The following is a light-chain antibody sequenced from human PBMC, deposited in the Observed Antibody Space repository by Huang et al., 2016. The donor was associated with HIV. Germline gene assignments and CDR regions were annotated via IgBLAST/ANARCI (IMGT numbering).Light chain of an antibody. CDR3: QHYRVWPPVYT. J-gene: IGKJ2*01. CDR1: QTVSSN. CDR2: AAS. V-gene: IGKV3-15*01. Sequence: EIVMTQSPATLSVSPGERATLSCRASQTVSSNLAWYQQKPGQAPRRLIYAASTRVTDIPARFSGSGSGTEFTLTISSLQSEDFAVYYCQHYRVWPPVYTFGQGTKLEIK.